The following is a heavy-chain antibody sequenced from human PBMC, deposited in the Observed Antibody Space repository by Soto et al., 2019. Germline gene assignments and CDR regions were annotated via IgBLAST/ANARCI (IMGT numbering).Heavy chain of an antibody. J-gene: IGHJ5*02. D-gene: IGHD6-13*01. V-gene: IGHV3-21*01. CDR1: GFTFSTYS. Sequence: GGSLRLSCAASGFTFSTYSMNWVRQAPGKGLEWVSSISSANTYIYYADSVEGRFTISRDDAKNSLYLQMNSLRAEDTAVYYCARGYSSPYNWFDPWGQGTLVTVSS. CDR2: ISSANTYI. CDR3: ARGYSSPYNWFDP.